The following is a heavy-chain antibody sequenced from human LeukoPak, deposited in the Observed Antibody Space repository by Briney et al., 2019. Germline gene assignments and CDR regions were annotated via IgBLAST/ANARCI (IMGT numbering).Heavy chain of an antibody. Sequence: GGSLRLSWAASGFIFSNFEMNWVRQAPGKGLEWVSYISNSGTIYYAASVKGRFTISRDNAKNSLYLQMNSLKAEDTPFYYCARTKGSGYYQLDWGQGTLVTVSS. V-gene: IGHV3-48*03. J-gene: IGHJ4*02. CDR3: ARTKGSGYYQLD. CDR2: ISNSGTI. CDR1: GFIFSNFE. D-gene: IGHD3-22*01.